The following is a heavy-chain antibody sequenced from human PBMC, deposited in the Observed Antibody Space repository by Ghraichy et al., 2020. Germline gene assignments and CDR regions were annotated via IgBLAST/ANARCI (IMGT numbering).Heavy chain of an antibody. J-gene: IGHJ4*02. V-gene: IGHV4-34*01. Sequence: SQTLSLTCAVYGGSFSGYYWSWIRQPPGKGLEWIGEINHSGSTNYNPSLKSRVTISVDTSKNQFSLKLSSVTAADTAVYYCASLSHYYDSSGYRDYWGQETLVTVSS. CDR3: ASLSHYYDSSGYRDY. CDR1: GGSFSGYY. D-gene: IGHD3-22*01. CDR2: INHSGST.